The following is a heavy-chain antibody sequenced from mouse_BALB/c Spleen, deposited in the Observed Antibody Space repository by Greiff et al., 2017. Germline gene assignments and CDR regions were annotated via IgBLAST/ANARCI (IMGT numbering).Heavy chain of an antibody. Sequence: EVKVEESGPGLVKPSQSLSLTCTVTGYSITSDYAWNWIRQFPGNKLEWMGYISYSGSTSYNPSLKSRISITRDTSKNQFFLQLNSVTTEDTATYYCARSYYGYEAYWGQGTLVTVS. CDR3: ARSYYGYEAY. J-gene: IGHJ3*01. CDR2: ISYSGST. D-gene: IGHD1-2*01. CDR1: GYSITSDYA. V-gene: IGHV3-2*02.